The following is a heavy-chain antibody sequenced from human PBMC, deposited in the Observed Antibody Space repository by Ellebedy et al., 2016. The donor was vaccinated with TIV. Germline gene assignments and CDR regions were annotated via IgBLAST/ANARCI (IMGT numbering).Heavy chain of an antibody. CDR1: GGSISSSGYY. D-gene: IGHD2-15*01. Sequence: SETLSLTXTVSGGSISSSGYYWGWIRQPPGKGLEWIGTIYYSGSTYYNPSLKSRVSISVDTSKNQFSLKLSSVTAADTAVYYCARLDYSGGSCYSGYWGQGTLVTVSS. V-gene: IGHV4-39*01. J-gene: IGHJ4*02. CDR3: ARLDYSGGSCYSGY. CDR2: IYYSGST.